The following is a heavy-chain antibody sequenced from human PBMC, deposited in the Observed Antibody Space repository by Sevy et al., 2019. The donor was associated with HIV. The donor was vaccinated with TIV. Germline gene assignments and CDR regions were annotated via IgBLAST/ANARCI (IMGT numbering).Heavy chain of an antibody. Sequence: ASVKVSCKASGGTFSSYAISWVRQAPGQGLEWMGGIIPIFGTANYAQKFQGRVTITADESTSTAYMELSSLRSEDTAVYYCARTGYSSGRGYYYYGMVVWGQGTTVTVSS. CDR2: IIPIFGTA. J-gene: IGHJ6*02. D-gene: IGHD6-19*01. CDR3: ARTGYSSGRGYYYYGMVV. CDR1: GGTFSSYA. V-gene: IGHV1-69*13.